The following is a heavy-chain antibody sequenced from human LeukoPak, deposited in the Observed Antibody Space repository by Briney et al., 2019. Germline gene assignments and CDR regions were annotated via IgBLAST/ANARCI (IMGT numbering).Heavy chain of an antibody. D-gene: IGHD3-22*01. J-gene: IGHJ4*02. CDR3: ARGGSRYDN. Sequence: GGSPRLSCAASGFTFSSNWMSWVRQAPGKGLEWVANIKQEGSEKYYVDSVKGRFSISRDNAKNSLYLQMNSLRAEDTAVYYCARGGSRYDNWGQGTLVTVSS. V-gene: IGHV3-7*01. CDR1: GFTFSSNW. CDR2: IKQEGSEK.